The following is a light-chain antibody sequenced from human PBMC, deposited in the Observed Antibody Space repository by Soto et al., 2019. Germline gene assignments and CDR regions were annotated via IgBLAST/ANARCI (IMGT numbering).Light chain of an antibody. CDR1: QSISSW. CDR3: QQYNSYWT. V-gene: IGKV1-5*01. J-gene: IGKJ1*01. CDR2: DAS. Sequence: DIQMTQSPSTLSASVGDRVTITCRASQSISSWLAWYQQKPGKAPKLLIYDASSLESGVPSRFSGSGSGTEFTLTIRSLQPDDFATYYCQQYNSYWTFGQGTKVDVK.